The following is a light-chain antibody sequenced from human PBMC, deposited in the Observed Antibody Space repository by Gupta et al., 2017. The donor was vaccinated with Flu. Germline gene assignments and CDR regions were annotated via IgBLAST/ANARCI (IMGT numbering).Light chain of an antibody. CDR2: KAS. CDR1: QSINNW. V-gene: IGKV1-5*03. CDR3: QQYGLT. Sequence: DIQMTQSPSTLSASVGDRVTIPCRASQSINNWLAWYQQKPGKAPKLLIYKASSLESGVPSRFSGSGSGTEFTLTISSLQPDDFATYYCQQYGLTFGGGTKVEIK. J-gene: IGKJ4*01.